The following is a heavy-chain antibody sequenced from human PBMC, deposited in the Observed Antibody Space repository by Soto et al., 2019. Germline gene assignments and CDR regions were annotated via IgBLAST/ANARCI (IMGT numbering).Heavy chain of an antibody. CDR1: GGSFSGYY. CDR3: ARGLGCSSTSCYYGYYYYYMDV. J-gene: IGHJ6*03. D-gene: IGHD2-2*01. Sequence: PSETLSLTCAVYGGSFSGYYWSWIRQPPGKGLEWIGEINHSGSTNYNPSPKSRVTISVDTSKNQFSLKLSSVTAADTAVYYCARGLGCSSTSCYYGYYYYYMDVWGKGTTVTVSS. CDR2: INHSGST. V-gene: IGHV4-34*01.